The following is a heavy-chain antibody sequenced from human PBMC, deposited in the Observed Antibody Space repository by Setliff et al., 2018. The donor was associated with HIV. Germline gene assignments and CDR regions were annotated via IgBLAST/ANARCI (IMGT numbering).Heavy chain of an antibody. CDR1: GLTFSTSW. J-gene: IGHJ4*02. D-gene: IGHD4-17*01. Sequence: GSLRLSCAASGLTFSTSWMQWVRQSPGEGLLWVARLNPEANYIHYADPVKGRFTISRDNAKNSLFLQMNSLRAEDTAVYYCARGQTSVTLQFDHWGQGTLVTVSS. V-gene: IGHV3-74*01. CDR3: ARGQTSVTLQFDH. CDR2: LNPEANYI.